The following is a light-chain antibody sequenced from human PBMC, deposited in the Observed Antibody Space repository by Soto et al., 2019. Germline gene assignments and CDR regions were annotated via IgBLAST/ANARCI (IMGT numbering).Light chain of an antibody. Sequence: QSALTQPASVSGSPGQSITISCTGTSSDVGGYNYVSWYQQHPGKAPKLMIYDVSNRPSGVSNRFSGSKSGNTASLTISGLQAEDEADDYCSSYTSSSTSHVFGTGTKLTVL. CDR2: DVS. V-gene: IGLV2-14*01. CDR1: SSDVGGYNY. J-gene: IGLJ1*01. CDR3: SSYTSSSTSHV.